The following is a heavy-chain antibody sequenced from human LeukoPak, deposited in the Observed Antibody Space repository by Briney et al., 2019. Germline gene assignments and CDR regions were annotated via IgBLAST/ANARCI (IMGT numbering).Heavy chain of an antibody. Sequence: PSQTLSLTCTVSGGSISSGDYYWSWIRQPPGKGLEWIGYIYYSGSTYYNPSLKSRVTISVDTSKNQFSLKLSSVTAADKAVYYCAREAPRSLNGFDPWGQGTLVTVSS. CDR2: IYYSGST. V-gene: IGHV4-30-4*08. CDR3: AREAPRSLNGFDP. D-gene: IGHD2-8*01. J-gene: IGHJ5*02. CDR1: GGSISSGDYY.